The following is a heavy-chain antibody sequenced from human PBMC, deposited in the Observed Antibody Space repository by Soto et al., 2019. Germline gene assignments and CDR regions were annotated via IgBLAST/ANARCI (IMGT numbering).Heavy chain of an antibody. CDR2: ISGSGGST. CDR1: GFPFSSYA. Sequence: PGGSLRLSCPASGFPFSSYAMSWVRPPPGKGLEWVSAISGSGGSTYYADSVKGRFTISRDNSKNTLYLQMNSLRADDTAVYYCARDRLKGYSSSWYKDYWGQGTLVTVSS. CDR3: ARDRLKGYSSSWYKDY. V-gene: IGHV3-23*01. D-gene: IGHD6-13*01. J-gene: IGHJ4*02.